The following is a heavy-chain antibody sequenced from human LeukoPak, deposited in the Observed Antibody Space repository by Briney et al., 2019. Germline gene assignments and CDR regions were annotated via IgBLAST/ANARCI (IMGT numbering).Heavy chain of an antibody. Sequence: SETLSLTCTVSGGSISSYYWSWIRQPPGKGLEWIGYIYYSGSTNYNPSLKSRVTISVDTSKNQFSLKLSSVTAADTAVYYCARGLHHFDYWGQGTLVTVSS. CDR1: GGSISSYY. CDR2: IYYSGST. CDR3: ARGLHHFDY. J-gene: IGHJ4*02. D-gene: IGHD4-11*01. V-gene: IGHV4-59*01.